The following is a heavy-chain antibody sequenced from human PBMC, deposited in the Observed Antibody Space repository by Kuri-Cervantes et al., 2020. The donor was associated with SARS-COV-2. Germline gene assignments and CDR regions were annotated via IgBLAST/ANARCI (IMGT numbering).Heavy chain of an antibody. CDR1: GFTFSSYA. V-gene: IGHV3-30-3*01. D-gene: IGHD7-27*01. Sequence: GESPKISRAASGFTFSSYAMHWVRQAPGKGLEWVAVISYDGSNKYYADSVKGRFTISRDNAKNSLYLQMSSLRAEDTAVYYCARDLRLGKSLDYWGQGTLVTVSS. J-gene: IGHJ4*02. CDR3: ARDLRLGKSLDY. CDR2: ISYDGSNK.